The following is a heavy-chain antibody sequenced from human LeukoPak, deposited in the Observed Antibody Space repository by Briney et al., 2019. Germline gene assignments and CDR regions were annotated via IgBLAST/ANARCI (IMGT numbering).Heavy chain of an antibody. CDR2: INHSGST. CDR3: ARGPGYYYDSSGYYY. CDR1: GGSFSGYY. D-gene: IGHD3-22*01. V-gene: IGHV4-34*01. Sequence: SETLSLTCAVYGGSFSGYYWSWIRQSPGKGLEWIGEINHSGSTNYNPSLKSRVTISVDTSKNQFSLKLSSVTAADTAVYYCARGPGYYYDSSGYYYWGQGTLVTVSS. J-gene: IGHJ4*02.